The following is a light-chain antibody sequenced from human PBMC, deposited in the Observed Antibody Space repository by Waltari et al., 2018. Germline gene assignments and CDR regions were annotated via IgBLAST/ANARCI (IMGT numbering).Light chain of an antibody. Sequence: IQMTQSPSSLPASVGDRVTITCRASQYISSYLNWYQQIPGKAPRLLIYGASELQSGVSSRFSGSGSGTDFTLTINSLQPEDFTTYYCQQSYRTPRTFGQGTKLEIK. J-gene: IGKJ2*01. CDR2: GAS. CDR1: QYISSY. V-gene: IGKV1-39*01. CDR3: QQSYRTPRT.